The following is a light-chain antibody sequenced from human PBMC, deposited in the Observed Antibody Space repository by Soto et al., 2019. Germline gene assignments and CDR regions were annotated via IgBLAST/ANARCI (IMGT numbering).Light chain of an antibody. CDR3: NSYAGSNNLV. CDR2: EVT. CDR1: GSDVGAYNY. Sequence: QSALTQPASVSGSHGQSITISCTETGSDVGAYNYVSWYQQHPGEVPKLLIYEVTQRPSGVPDRFSGSKSGNTASLTVSGLQAEDEADYYCNSYAGSNNLVFGGGTKVTVL. J-gene: IGLJ2*01. V-gene: IGLV2-8*01.